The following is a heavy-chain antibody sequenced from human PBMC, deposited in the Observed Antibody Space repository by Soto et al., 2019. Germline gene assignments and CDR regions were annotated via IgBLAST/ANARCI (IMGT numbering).Heavy chain of an antibody. CDR2: IQRKADGGTT. J-gene: IGHJ4*02. Sequence: EVQLVESGGGLVKPGGSLRLSCAASGFTFSNAWMSWVRQVPGKGLEWVGRIQRKADGGTTDYAAPVKGRFTISRDDSKXTXXLQMNSLKTEDTAVYYCTTEGPGYCSRTSCSHFDYWGQGTLVTVSS. D-gene: IGHD2-2*01. CDR1: GFTFSNAW. V-gene: IGHV3-15*01. CDR3: TTEGPGYCSRTSCSHFDY.